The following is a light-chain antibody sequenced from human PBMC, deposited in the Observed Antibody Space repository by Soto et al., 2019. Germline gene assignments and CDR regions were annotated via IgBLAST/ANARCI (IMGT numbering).Light chain of an antibody. Sequence: EIVLTQSPGTLSLSPGERATLSCRASQSISSNYLAWYQQKPGQAPRLLIYDASSRATGVADRFSGSGSGTDFILTISRLEPEDFAVYYCQQYGSSSPITFGQGTRLEIE. J-gene: IGKJ5*01. CDR3: QQYGSSSPIT. CDR2: DAS. V-gene: IGKV3-20*01. CDR1: QSISSNY.